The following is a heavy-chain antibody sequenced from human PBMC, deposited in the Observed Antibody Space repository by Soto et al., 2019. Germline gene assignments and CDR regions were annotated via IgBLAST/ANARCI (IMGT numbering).Heavy chain of an antibody. CDR3: ARLPAR. CDR1: GGSISSGGYS. J-gene: IGHJ4*02. CDR2: IYHSGST. Sequence: SETLSLTCAVSGGSISSGGYSWSWIRQPPGKGLEWIGYIYHSGSTYYNPSLKSRVTISVDRSKNQFSLKLSSVTAADTAVYYRARLPARWGQGTLVTVSS. D-gene: IGHD2-2*01. V-gene: IGHV4-30-2*01.